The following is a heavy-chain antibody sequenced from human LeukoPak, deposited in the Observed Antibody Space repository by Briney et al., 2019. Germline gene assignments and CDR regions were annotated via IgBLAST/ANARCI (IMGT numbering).Heavy chain of an antibody. CDR1: GYTFTGYH. CDR3: ARALPHRRLMDTTMEQHWFDP. J-gene: IGHJ5*02. D-gene: IGHD5-18*01. CDR2: INPSGGST. V-gene: IGHV1-46*01. Sequence: GASVKVSCKASGYTFTGYHMHWVRQAPGQGLEWMGLINPSGGSTRYAQKFQGRVTMTRDMSTSTVYMELSSLRSEDTAVYYCARALPHRRLMDTTMEQHWFDPWGQGTLVTVSS.